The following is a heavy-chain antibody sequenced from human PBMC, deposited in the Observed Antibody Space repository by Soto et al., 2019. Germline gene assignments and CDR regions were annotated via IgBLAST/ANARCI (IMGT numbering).Heavy chain of an antibody. Sequence: EVQLLESGGDLVQPGGSLRLSCAASGFTFRGDAMSWVRQAPGKGLEWVSSISGSGEMTNYADSVKGRFTISRDNAKNTLYLQMESLRAEDTALYYCARSEMTYNWNDWGQGALVTVSS. CDR3: ARSEMTYNWND. V-gene: IGHV3-23*01. CDR1: GFTFRGDA. J-gene: IGHJ4*02. D-gene: IGHD1-20*01. CDR2: ISGSGEMT.